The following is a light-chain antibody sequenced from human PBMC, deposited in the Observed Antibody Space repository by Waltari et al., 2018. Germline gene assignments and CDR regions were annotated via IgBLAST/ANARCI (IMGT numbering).Light chain of an antibody. CDR3: QQYFTPPALT. V-gene: IGKV4-1*01. CDR1: QTVLHSSNNKNY. Sequence: DIVMTQSPDSLAVSLGERATINCKSSQTVLHSSNNKNYLAWYQQKPGQPPKLLFHWASVRESGVPDRCSGSGSGTDFTLTISSLQAEDVAVYYCQQYFTPPALTFGGGTRVEIK. J-gene: IGKJ4*01. CDR2: WAS.